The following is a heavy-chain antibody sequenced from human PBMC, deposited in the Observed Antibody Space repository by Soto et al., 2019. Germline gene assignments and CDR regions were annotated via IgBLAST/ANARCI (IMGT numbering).Heavy chain of an antibody. J-gene: IGHJ6*02. D-gene: IGHD3-10*01. CDR1: GGSFSGYY. CDR3: ARGGRYGSGSYYRRASGMDV. CDR2: INHSGST. V-gene: IGHV4-34*01. Sequence: SETLSLTCAVYGGSFSGYYWSWIRQPPGKGLEWIGEINHSGSTNYNPSLKSRVTISVDTSKNQFSLKLSSVTAADTAVYYCARGGRYGSGSYYRRASGMDVWGQGTTVTVSS.